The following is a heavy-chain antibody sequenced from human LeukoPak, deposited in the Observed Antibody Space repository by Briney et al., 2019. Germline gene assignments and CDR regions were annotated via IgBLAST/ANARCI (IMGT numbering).Heavy chain of an antibody. D-gene: IGHD6-6*01. CDR1: GYIFTGYY. Sequence: ASVKVSCKASGYIFTGYYLHWVRQAPGQGLEWMGWINPNSGGTNHAQKFQGRVTLTGDTSINTVYMELTGLNSDDTAVYYCAGALSSLRLYYFDSWGQGTLVTVSS. CDR2: INPNSGGT. V-gene: IGHV1-2*02. J-gene: IGHJ4*02. CDR3: AGALSSLRLYYFDS.